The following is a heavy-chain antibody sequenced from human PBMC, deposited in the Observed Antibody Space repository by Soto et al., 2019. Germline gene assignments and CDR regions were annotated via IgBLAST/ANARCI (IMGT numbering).Heavy chain of an antibody. Sequence: PGESLNSSCKGSGYTFTNYWIVWVRQIPGKGLEWMGIIYPGDSDTRYSPSLQGQVTISADRSISTAYLQWSSLKASDAGMYYCARYPTLSDFFFPCIDVWGHGTTVTV. D-gene: IGHD4-17*01. CDR2: IYPGDSDT. V-gene: IGHV5-51*01. J-gene: IGHJ6*02. CDR1: GYTFTNYW. CDR3: ARYPTLSDFFFPCIDV.